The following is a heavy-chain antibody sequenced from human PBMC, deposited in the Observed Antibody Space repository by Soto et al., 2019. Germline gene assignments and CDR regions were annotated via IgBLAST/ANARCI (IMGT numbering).Heavy chain of an antibody. J-gene: IGHJ4*02. CDR3: AAHDSGGYYAEY. D-gene: IGHD3-22*01. V-gene: IGHV4-39*01. CDR1: GDSVTISDYY. CDR2: IHYSGST. Sequence: QLQLQESGPGLVKPSETLSLTCTVSGDSVTISDYYWGWIRQPPGKGLEWIGSIHYSGSTYYNPAIKTRATISGDTSKNQFSLKLTSVTAADAAVYYCAAHDSGGYYAEYWGPGTLVTVSA.